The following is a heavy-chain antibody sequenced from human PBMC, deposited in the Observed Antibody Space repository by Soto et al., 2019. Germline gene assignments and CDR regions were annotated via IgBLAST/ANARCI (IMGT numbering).Heavy chain of an antibody. V-gene: IGHV3-33*01. Sequence: GVSLRLSCSASGFSFSTYGMHGVRQAPGKGLEWVGVIWYDGSDKYYADSVKGRFTISRDNSKNRLYLQMNSLRAGDTAVYYCARVREQLGSYYYYGMDVWGQGTTVTVSS. CDR2: IWYDGSDK. CDR1: GFSFSTYG. D-gene: IGHD1-1*01. CDR3: ARVREQLGSYYYYGMDV. J-gene: IGHJ6*02.